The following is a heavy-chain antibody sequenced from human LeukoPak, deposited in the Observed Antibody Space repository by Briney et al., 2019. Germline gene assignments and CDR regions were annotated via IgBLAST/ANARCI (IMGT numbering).Heavy chain of an antibody. CDR2: IKADGGEK. D-gene: IGHD3-16*01. J-gene: IGHJ4*02. V-gene: IGHV3-7*04. CDR1: GFTFSTYW. Sequence: PGGSLRLSCAASGFTFSTYWMNWFRQTPGKGLEWVAKIKADGGEKDHVASVKGRFTISRDNAKNSLYLQMNSLRAEDTAVYYCAGADRYYGYVWGSLFSWGQGTLVTVSS. CDR3: AGADRYYGYVWGSLFS.